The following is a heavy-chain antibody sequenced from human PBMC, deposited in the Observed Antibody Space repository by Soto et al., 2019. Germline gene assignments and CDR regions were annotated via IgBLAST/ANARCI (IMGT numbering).Heavy chain of an antibody. D-gene: IGHD2-2*01. CDR3: ARAQDNDCSSTSCLSPYYYYGMDV. J-gene: IGHJ6*02. V-gene: IGHV3-53*01. Sequence: SGGSLRLSCAASGFTVSSNYMSWVRQAPGKGLEWVSVIYSGGSTYYADSVKGRFTISRDNSKNTLYLQMNSLRAEDTAVYYCARAQDNDCSSTSCLSPYYYYGMDVWGQGTTVTVSS. CDR1: GFTVSSNY. CDR2: IYSGGST.